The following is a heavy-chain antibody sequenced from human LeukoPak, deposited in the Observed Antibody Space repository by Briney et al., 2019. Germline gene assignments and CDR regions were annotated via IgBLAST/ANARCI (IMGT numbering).Heavy chain of an antibody. V-gene: IGHV2-70*11. J-gene: IGHJ6*03. CDR3: ARIRVGVTRYYDRRGERNYMDV. Sequence: SGPTLVNPTQTLTLTCTFSGFSLSTSGMCVSWIRQPPVKALEWLARIDWDDDKYYSTSLKTRLTTSKHTSKNPVVLTMTNMDPVDTATYYCARIRVGVTRYYDRRGERNYMDVWGKGTTVTVSS. CDR2: IDWDDDK. D-gene: IGHD3-22*01. CDR1: GFSLSTSGMC.